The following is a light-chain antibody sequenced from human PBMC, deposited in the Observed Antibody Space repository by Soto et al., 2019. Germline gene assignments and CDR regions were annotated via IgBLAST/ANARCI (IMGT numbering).Light chain of an antibody. CDR3: QQRRNWPPIT. V-gene: IGKV3-11*01. CDR2: GAS. Sequence: EIVLMQSPGTLSLSPGERATLSCTPSESVGSSLSWYQQKPGQAPRLLFYGASNRATAIQDRFSGSGFGTDFTLTITRLEPEDFAVYYCQQRRNWPPITLGQGTRLEIK. CDR1: ESVGSS. J-gene: IGKJ5*01.